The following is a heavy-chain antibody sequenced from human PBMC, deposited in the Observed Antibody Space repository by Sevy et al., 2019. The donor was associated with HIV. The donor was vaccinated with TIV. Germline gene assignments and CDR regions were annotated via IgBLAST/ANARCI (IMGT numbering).Heavy chain of an antibody. CDR1: GFNFRSYW. CDR3: ARERQEEDKSGAKFDY. Sequence: GGSLRLSCEVSGFNFRSYWMSWVRQATGKGLEWVANIKHDGSEQYYLDSVKGRFTVSRDNGKNSLYLQMTSLRVDDAALYYCARERQEEDKSGAKFDYWGRGTLVTVSS. V-gene: IGHV3-7*01. CDR2: IKHDGSEQ. D-gene: IGHD3-10*01. J-gene: IGHJ4*02.